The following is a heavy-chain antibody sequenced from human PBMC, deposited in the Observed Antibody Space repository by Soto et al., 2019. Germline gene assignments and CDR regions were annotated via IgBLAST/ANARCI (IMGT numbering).Heavy chain of an antibody. CDR2: ISAYNGNT. CDR1: GYTFTSYG. D-gene: IGHD4-17*01. Sequence: ASVTVSCKASGYTFTSYGISWVRQAPGQGLEWMGWISAYNGNTNYAQKLQGRVTMTTDTSTSTAYMELRSLRSDDTAVYYCARVLYGDYLYWFDPWGQGTLVTVSS. V-gene: IGHV1-18*01. J-gene: IGHJ5*02. CDR3: ARVLYGDYLYWFDP.